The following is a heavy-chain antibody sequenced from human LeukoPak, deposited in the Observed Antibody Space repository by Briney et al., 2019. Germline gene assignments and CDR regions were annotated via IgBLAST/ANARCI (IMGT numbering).Heavy chain of an antibody. Sequence: SQTLSLTCDISGDSVSSNNGAWNWIRQSPSRGLEWLGRTYYRSKWYNDYAGSLNGRITISPDTSKNQFSLHLNSATPEDTAVYYCARDLGNTGWYTFDYWGQGILVTVSS. CDR1: GDSVSSNNGA. CDR3: ARDLGNTGWYTFDY. V-gene: IGHV6-1*01. J-gene: IGHJ4*02. D-gene: IGHD6-19*01. CDR2: TYYRSKWYN.